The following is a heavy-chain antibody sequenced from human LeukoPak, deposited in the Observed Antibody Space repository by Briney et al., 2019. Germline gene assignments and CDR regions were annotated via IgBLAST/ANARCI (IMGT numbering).Heavy chain of an antibody. V-gene: IGHV3-30*18. Sequence: PGGSLRLSCAASGFTFSSYGMHWVRQAPGKGLEWVAVISYDGSNKHYADSVKGRFTVSRDNSKNTLYLQMNSLRAEDTAVYYCAKDFSGLGYYFDYWGQGILVTVSS. J-gene: IGHJ4*02. D-gene: IGHD6-19*01. CDR3: AKDFSGLGYYFDY. CDR1: GFTFSSYG. CDR2: ISYDGSNK.